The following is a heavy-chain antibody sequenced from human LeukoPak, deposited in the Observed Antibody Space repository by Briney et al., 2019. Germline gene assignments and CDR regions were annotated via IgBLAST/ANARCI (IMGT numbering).Heavy chain of an antibody. Sequence: GGSLRLSCAASGFTLRSSAMSWVRLAPGKGLGWVSTIDDSGETTYYADSVKGRFTISRDNSKNTLYLQLTSLRVEDTAVYYCAKVATWTYFDSWGQGTLVPVSS. V-gene: IGHV3-23*01. J-gene: IGHJ4*02. CDR1: GFTLRSSA. D-gene: IGHD3/OR15-3a*01. CDR3: AKVATWTYFDS. CDR2: IDDSGETT.